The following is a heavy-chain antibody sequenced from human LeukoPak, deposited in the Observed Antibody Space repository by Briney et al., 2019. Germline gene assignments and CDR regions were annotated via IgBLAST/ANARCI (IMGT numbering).Heavy chain of an antibody. J-gene: IGHJ4*02. CDR3: ARDTAMGNFDY. CDR2: IYYSGST. CDR1: GGSISSGGYY. Sequence: KPSETLSLTCTVSGGSISSGGYYWSWIRQHPGKGLEWIGYIYYSGSTYYNPSLKSRVTISVDTPKNQLSLKLSSVTAADTAVYYCARDTAMGNFDYWGQGTLVTVSS. D-gene: IGHD5-18*01. V-gene: IGHV4-31*03.